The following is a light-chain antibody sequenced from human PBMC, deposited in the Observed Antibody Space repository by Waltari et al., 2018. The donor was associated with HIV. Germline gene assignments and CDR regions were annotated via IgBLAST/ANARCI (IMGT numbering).Light chain of an antibody. Sequence: QSALTQPASVPGSPGQSITISCTGTSSDIGGYDYVSWYQQHPGKAPKLMIFDVNKRPSGVPARFSGSKSGHTASLTISGLQADDEADYYCCSYAGSYTEIFGGGTKLTVL. CDR1: SSDIGGYDY. CDR3: CSYAGSYTEI. J-gene: IGLJ2*01. V-gene: IGLV2-11*01. CDR2: DVN.